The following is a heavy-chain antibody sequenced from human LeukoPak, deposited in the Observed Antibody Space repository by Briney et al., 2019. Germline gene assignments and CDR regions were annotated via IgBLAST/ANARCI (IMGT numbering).Heavy chain of an antibody. CDR3: ATVILYSSSFDY. V-gene: IGHV1-24*01. J-gene: IGHJ4*02. D-gene: IGHD6-13*01. Sequence: GASVKVSCKVSGYTLTDLSMHWVRQAPGKGLEWMGGFDPEDGETIYAQKFQGRVTMTEDTSTDTAYMELSSLRSEDTAVYYCATVILYSSSFDYWGQGTLVTVSS. CDR1: GYTLTDLS. CDR2: FDPEDGET.